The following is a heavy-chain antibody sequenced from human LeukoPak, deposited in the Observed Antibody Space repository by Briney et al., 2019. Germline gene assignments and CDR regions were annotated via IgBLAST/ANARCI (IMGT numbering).Heavy chain of an antibody. J-gene: IGHJ4*02. CDR1: GYTFTGYY. D-gene: IGHD3-22*01. CDR2: INPNSGGT. V-gene: IGHV1-2*02. CDR3: AREGYYDSSGYQV. Sequence: ASVKVSCKASGYTFTGYYMHWVRQAPGRGLEWMGWINPNSGGTNYAQKFQGRVTMTRDTSISTAYMELSRLRSDDTAVYYCAREGYYDSSGYQVWGQGTLVTVSS.